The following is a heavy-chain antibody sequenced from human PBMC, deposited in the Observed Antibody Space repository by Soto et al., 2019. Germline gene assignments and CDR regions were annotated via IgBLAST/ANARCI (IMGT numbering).Heavy chain of an antibody. V-gene: IGHV4-30-2*01. J-gene: IGHJ4*02. Sequence: PSETLSLTCAVSGGSISSGGYSWSWIRQPPGKGLEWIGYIYHSGSTYYNPSLKSRVTISVDRSKNQFSLKLSSVTAADTAVYYCARVNSGYDLLDYWGQGTLVTVSS. CDR1: GGSISSGGYS. D-gene: IGHD5-12*01. CDR3: ARVNSGYDLLDY. CDR2: IYHSGST.